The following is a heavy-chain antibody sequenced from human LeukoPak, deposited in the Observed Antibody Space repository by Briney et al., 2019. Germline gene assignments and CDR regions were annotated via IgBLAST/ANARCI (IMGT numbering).Heavy chain of an antibody. CDR2: IYYSGST. D-gene: IGHD3-22*01. V-gene: IGHV4-59*12. Sequence: SSDTLSLTCTVSGGSLSPYYWTWIRQSPGKGLEWIGYIYYSGSTYYNPSLKSRVTISVDTSKNQFSLKLSSVTAADTAVYYCARESPYDSSGYMGGISDAFDIWGQGTMVTVSS. CDR3: ARESPYDSSGYMGGISDAFDI. CDR1: GGSLSPYY. J-gene: IGHJ3*02.